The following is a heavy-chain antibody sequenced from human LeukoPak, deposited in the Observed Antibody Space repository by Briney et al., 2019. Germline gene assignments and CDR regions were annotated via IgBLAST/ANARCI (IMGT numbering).Heavy chain of an antibody. CDR1: GFTFSSYA. V-gene: IGHV3-7*01. D-gene: IGHD2-15*01. Sequence: QPGGSLRLSCAASGFTFSSYAMSWVRQAPGKGLEWVANINQDGSARHYVDSVKGRFTISRDNARNSLYLQMNSLRAEDTALYYCARDPAAAPYYDYWGQGILVTVSS. CDR3: ARDPAAAPYYDY. CDR2: INQDGSAR. J-gene: IGHJ4*02.